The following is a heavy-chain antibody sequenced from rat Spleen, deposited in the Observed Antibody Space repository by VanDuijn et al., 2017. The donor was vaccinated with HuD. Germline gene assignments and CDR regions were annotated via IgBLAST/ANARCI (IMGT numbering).Heavy chain of an antibody. CDR1: GFTFDDYG. CDR2: ISYGGSST. V-gene: IGHV5-22*01. D-gene: IGHD1-9*01. Sequence: EVQLVESGGGLVQPGRSLKLSCAASGFTFDDYGMAWVRQAPKKGLEWVASISYGGSSTYYGDSVKGRFTISRDNAKSTLSLQMDSLRSEDTATFYCARRHYGYTDYFDYWGQGVMVTVSS. J-gene: IGHJ2*01. CDR3: ARRHYGYTDYFDY.